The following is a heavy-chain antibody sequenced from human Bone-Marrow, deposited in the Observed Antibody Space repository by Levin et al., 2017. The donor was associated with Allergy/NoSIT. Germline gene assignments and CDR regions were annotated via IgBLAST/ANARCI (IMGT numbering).Heavy chain of an antibody. CDR2: MNPNSGNT. J-gene: IGHJ5*02. D-gene: IGHD3-3*01. Sequence: ASVKVSCKASGYTFTSYDINWVRQATGQGLEWMGWMNPNSGNTGYAQKFQGRVTMTRNTSISTAYMELSSLRSEDTAVYYCARGRGFGVVPTQWWFDPWGQGTLVTVSS. CDR3: ARGRGFGVVPTQWWFDP. CDR1: GYTFTSYD. V-gene: IGHV1-8*01.